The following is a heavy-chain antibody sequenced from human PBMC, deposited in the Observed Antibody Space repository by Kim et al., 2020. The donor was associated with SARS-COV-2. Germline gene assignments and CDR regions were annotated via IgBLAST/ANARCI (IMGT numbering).Heavy chain of an antibody. CDR1: GYSFTSYW. CDR2: IYPGDSDT. D-gene: IGHD3-10*01. Sequence: GESLKISCKGSGYSFTSYWIGWVRQMPGKGLEWMGIIYPGDSDTRYSPSFQGQVTISADKSISTAYLQWSSLKASDTAMYYWATQGLGSYGSGSQNWFDPWGQGTLVTVSS. V-gene: IGHV5-51*01. CDR3: ATQGLGSYGSGSQNWFDP. J-gene: IGHJ5*02.